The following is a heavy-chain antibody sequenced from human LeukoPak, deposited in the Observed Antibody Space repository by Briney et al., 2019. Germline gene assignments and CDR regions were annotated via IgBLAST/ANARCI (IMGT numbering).Heavy chain of an antibody. D-gene: IGHD1-1*01. Sequence: GGPLRLSCAAAGFTFSSYAVSWVRQAPGEGLDWVSSISGSSTTYYLDSVKGWFTISRDNSKNAPYLQMNSLRAEDTALYYCAKCNLDNCREGFDIWGQGTMVTVSS. J-gene: IGHJ3*02. CDR3: AKCNLDNCREGFDI. CDR2: ISGSSTT. CDR1: GFTFSSYA. V-gene: IGHV3-23*01.